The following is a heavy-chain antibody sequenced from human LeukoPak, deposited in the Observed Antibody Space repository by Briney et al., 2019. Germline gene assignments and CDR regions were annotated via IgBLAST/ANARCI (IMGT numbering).Heavy chain of an antibody. V-gene: IGHV4-59*01. CDR3: ARDRLLLWFGESYAFDI. CDR2: IYYSGST. J-gene: IGHJ3*02. CDR1: GGSISSYY. D-gene: IGHD3-10*01. Sequence: SETLSLTCTVSGGSISSYYWSWIRQPPGKGLEWIGYIYYSGSTNYNPSLKSRVTISVDTSKNQFSLKLSSVTAADTAVYYCARDRLLLWFGESYAFDIWGQGTMVTVSS.